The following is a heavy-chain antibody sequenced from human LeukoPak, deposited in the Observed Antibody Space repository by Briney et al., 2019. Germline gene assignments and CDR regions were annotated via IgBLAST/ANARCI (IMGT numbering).Heavy chain of an antibody. CDR1: GFTFSSYA. V-gene: IGHV3-30-3*01. D-gene: IGHD1-26*01. CDR3: ARDPGGSYPYYFDY. Sequence: GGSLRLSCAASGFTFSSYAMHWVRQAPGKGLEWVAVISYDGSNKYYADSVKGRFTISRDNSKNTLYLQMNSLRAEDTAVYYCARDPGGSYPYYFDYWGQGTLVTVSS. J-gene: IGHJ4*02. CDR2: ISYDGSNK.